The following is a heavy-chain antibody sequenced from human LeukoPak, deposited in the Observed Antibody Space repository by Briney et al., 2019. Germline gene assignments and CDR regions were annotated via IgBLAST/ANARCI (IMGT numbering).Heavy chain of an antibody. D-gene: IGHD5/OR15-5a*01. Sequence: GGSLRLSCAASGFTFSSYGMHWVRQAPGKGLEWVSSISTSSSFIKYADSVKGRFIISRDNAKNSLFLQMYSLRADDTAVYYCAKDVYDCHGNSCPRYFYYMDVWGKGTTVTVSS. CDR2: ISTSSSFI. CDR3: AKDVYDCHGNSCPRYFYYMDV. CDR1: GFTFSSYG. V-gene: IGHV3-21*01. J-gene: IGHJ6*03.